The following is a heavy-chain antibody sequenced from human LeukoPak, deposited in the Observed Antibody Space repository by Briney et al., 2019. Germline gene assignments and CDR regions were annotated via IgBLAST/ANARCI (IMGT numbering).Heavy chain of an antibody. CDR2: INTSGST. CDR1: DGSISSYY. CDR3: ARSRSYGAYIVFFSD. Sequence: SETLSLTCTVYDGSISSYYWSWIRQPAGKGLELVAFINTSGSTKATPSLKSRVTMSVGTSKNQVSLILTSVTAADTAVYYCARSRSYGAYIVFFSDWGQGTLVTVSS. J-gene: IGHJ4*02. D-gene: IGHD4-17*01. V-gene: IGHV4-4*07.